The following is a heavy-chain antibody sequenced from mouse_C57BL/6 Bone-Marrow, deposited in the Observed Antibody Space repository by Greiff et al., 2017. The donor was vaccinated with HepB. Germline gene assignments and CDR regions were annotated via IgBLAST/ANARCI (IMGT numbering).Heavy chain of an antibody. J-gene: IGHJ1*03. CDR2: IYPRSGNT. CDR1: GYTFTSYG. D-gene: IGHD2-3*01. V-gene: IGHV1-81*01. CDR3: ARSPCDGYFPYWYFDV. Sequence: VQLQQSGAELARPGASVKLSCKASGYTFTSYGISWVKQRTGQGLEWIGEIYPRSGNTYYNEKFKGKATLTADKSSSTAYMELRSLTSEDSTVYFCARSPCDGYFPYWYFDVWGTGTTVTVSS.